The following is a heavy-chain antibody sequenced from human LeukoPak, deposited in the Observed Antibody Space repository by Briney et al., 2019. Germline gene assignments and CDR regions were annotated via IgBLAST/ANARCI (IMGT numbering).Heavy chain of an antibody. J-gene: IGHJ4*02. CDR3: AKARSSTVTTSFDY. CDR2: ISGGGGST. D-gene: IGHD4-17*01. V-gene: IGHV3-23*01. Sequence: GGSLRLSCAASGFTFSSFAMTWVRQAPGEGLEWVSTISGGGGSTYYADSVKGRFTISRDNSKNTLYLQMNSLRAEDTAVYYCAKARSSTVTTSFDYWSQGTLVTVSS. CDR1: GFTFSSFA.